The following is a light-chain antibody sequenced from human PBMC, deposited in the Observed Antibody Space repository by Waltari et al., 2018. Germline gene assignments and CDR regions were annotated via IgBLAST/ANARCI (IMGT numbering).Light chain of an antibody. J-gene: IGKJ3*01. CDR3: QQFSSYRTGFT. CDR1: QSISSY. Sequence: DIQMTQSPSSLSASVGDRVTITCRASQSISSYLNWYQQKPGKAPKLLIYAASSLQSGVPSRCSGSGSGTDFTLTISSLQPEDFATYYCQQFSSYRTGFTFGPGTTVDMK. CDR2: AAS. V-gene: IGKV1-39*01.